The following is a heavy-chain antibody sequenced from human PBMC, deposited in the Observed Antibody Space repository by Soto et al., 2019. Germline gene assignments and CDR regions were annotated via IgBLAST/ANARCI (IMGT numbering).Heavy chain of an antibody. CDR2: IYPSDSNT. Sequence: GESLKISCQGSGYSFANYWIAWVRQMPGKGLEYMGIIYPSDSNTRYSPSFQGQVTISADKSISTAYLQWSSLKASDTAIYYCARHGFYGDHSSNYFDTWGQGTLVTVSS. D-gene: IGHD4-17*01. CDR3: ARHGFYGDHSSNYFDT. CDR1: GYSFANYW. J-gene: IGHJ5*02. V-gene: IGHV5-51*01.